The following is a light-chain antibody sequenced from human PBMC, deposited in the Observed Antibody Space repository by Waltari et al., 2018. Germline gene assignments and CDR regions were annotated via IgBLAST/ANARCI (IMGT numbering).Light chain of an antibody. CDR1: QTVLYSANNKNY. CDR3: QQHYTTPWT. CDR2: WAS. V-gene: IGKV4-1*01. J-gene: IGKJ1*01. Sequence: DIVMTQSPDSLAVSLGERATTTCKSSQTVLYSANNKNYLTWYQHKPGQPPKLLISWASIRESGVPDRVTGSGSGTDFTLTISSLQAEDVAVYYCQQHYTTPWTFGQGTKVEIK.